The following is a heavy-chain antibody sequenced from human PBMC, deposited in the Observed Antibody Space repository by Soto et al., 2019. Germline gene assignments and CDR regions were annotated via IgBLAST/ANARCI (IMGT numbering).Heavy chain of an antibody. CDR2: INHSGST. V-gene: IGHV4-4*02. CDR1: GGSISSSNW. CDR3: ARGLEQIRFDP. Sequence: PSETLSLTCAVSGGSISSSNWWSWVRQPPGKGLEWIGEINHSGSTNYNPSLKSRVTISVDTSKNQFSLKLSSVTAADTAVYYCARGLEQIRFDPWGQGTLVTVSS. J-gene: IGHJ5*02. D-gene: IGHD1-1*01.